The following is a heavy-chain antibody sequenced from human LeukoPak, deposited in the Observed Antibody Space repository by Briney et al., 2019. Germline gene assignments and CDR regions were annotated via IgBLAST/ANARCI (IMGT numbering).Heavy chain of an antibody. CDR3: AKDRSGSGGYFDY. CDR1: GFTFSNYA. Sequence: GGSLRLSCAASGFTFSNYAMSWVRQAPGKGLEWVSVMSASDGSTDYADSVKGRFTISRDNSKNTLYLQMNSLRAEDTAVYYCAKDRSGSGGYFDYWGQGTLVTVSS. V-gene: IGHV3-23*01. J-gene: IGHJ4*02. D-gene: IGHD1-26*01. CDR2: MSASDGST.